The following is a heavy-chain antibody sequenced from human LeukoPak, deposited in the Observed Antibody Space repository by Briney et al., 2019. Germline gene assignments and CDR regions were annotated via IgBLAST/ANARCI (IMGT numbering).Heavy chain of an antibody. V-gene: IGHV4-4*02. J-gene: IGHJ2*01. CDR1: GGSISSSNW. D-gene: IGHD6-19*01. CDR2: IYHSGST. CDR3: ARVRSSSGWYEEGYWYFDL. Sequence: PSGTLSLTCAVSGGSISSSNWWSWVRQPPGKGLEWIGEIYHSGSTNYNPSLKSRVTISVDKSKNQFSLKLSSVTAADTAVYYCARVRSSSGWYEEGYWYFDLWGRGTLVTVSS.